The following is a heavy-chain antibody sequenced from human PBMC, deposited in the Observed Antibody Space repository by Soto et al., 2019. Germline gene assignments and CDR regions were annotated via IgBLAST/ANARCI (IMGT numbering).Heavy chain of an antibody. CDR3: AKDLTRQLAYWLDP. CDR2: INAHSGGT. V-gene: IGHV1-2*02. J-gene: IGHJ5*02. Sequence: ASVKVSCKASGFSFTGYYIHWLRQAPGQGLEWMGWINAHSGGTEYAQKFQGRVTLTRDTSIATAYLTLTGLTSDDTALYYCAKDLTRQLAYWLDPWGQGTHVTVSS. D-gene: IGHD6-6*01. CDR1: GFSFTGYY.